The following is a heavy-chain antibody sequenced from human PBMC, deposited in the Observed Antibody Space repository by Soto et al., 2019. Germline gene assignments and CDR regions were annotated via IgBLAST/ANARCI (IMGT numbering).Heavy chain of an antibody. D-gene: IGHD3-10*01. V-gene: IGHV4-59*01. CDR2: IYYSGST. CDR3: AREGSGSYFNWFDP. CDR1: GGSISSYY. Sequence: SETLSLTCTVSGGSISSYYWSWIRQPPGKGLEWIGYIYYSGSTNYNPSLKSRVTISVDTSKNQFSLKLNSVTAADTAVYYCAREGSGSYFNWFDPWGQGTLVTVSS. J-gene: IGHJ5*02.